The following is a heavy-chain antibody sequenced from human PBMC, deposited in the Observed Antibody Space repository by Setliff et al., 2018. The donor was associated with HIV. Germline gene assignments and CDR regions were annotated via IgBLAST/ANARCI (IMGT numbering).Heavy chain of an antibody. V-gene: IGHV4-34*01. CDR2: INHRGST. CDR1: GGSFSGYY. J-gene: IGHJ4*02. CDR3: ARETEAGTFDY. Sequence: SSETLSLTCAVYGGSFSGYYWSWVRQPPGKGLEWIGEINHRGSTNYNPSLKSRVTVSVDTSKNQFSLKVSSVTAADTAVYYCARETEAGTFDYWGQGTLVTVSS. D-gene: IGHD6-19*01.